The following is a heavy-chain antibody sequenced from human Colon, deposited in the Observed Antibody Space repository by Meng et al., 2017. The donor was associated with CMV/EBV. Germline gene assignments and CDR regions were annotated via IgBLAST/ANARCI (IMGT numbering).Heavy chain of an antibody. CDR2: IYYSGST. D-gene: IGHD6-13*01. CDR1: GGSISSSVYY. CDR3: ARAAAAGEYYFDY. V-gene: IGHV4-39*07. J-gene: IGHJ4*02. Sequence: LPGLGPGLIKPSGALSPTCTVSGGSISSSVYYWGWIRQPPGKGLEWIGSIYYSGSTYYNPSLKSRVTISVDTSKNQFSLKLSSVTAADTAVYYCARAAAAGEYYFDYWGQGTLVTVSS.